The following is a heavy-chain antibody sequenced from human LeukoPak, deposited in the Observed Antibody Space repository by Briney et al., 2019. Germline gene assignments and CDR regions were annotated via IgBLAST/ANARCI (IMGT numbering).Heavy chain of an antibody. J-gene: IGHJ4*02. D-gene: IGHD2-2*01. CDR1: GYTFTGYY. Sequence: ASVKVSCKASGYTFTGYYMHWVLQAPGQGLEWMGWINPNSGGTNYAQKFQGRVTMTRNTSISTAYMELSRLRSDDTAVYYCARGVPAAIYGVVYWGQGTLVTVSS. CDR2: INPNSGGT. CDR3: ARGVPAAIYGVVY. V-gene: IGHV1-2*02.